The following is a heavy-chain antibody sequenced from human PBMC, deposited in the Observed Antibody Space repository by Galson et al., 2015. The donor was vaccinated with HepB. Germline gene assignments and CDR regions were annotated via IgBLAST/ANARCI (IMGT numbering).Heavy chain of an antibody. D-gene: IGHD2-2*02. CDR1: GGTFSSYA. V-gene: IGHV1-69*13. CDR2: IIPIFGTA. J-gene: IGHJ6*03. Sequence: SVKVSCKASGGTFSSYAISWVRQAPGQGLEWMGGIIPIFGTANYAQKFQGRVTITADESTSTAYMELSSLRSEDTAVYYCARSKGRLNLGYCSSTSCYNGGGYYYYMDVWGKGTTVTVSS. CDR3: ARSKGRLNLGYCSSTSCYNGGGYYYYMDV.